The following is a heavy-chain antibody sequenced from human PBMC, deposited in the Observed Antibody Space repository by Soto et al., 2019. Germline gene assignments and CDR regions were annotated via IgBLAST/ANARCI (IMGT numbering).Heavy chain of an antibody. CDR3: AKGDGFILAV. J-gene: IGHJ6*02. V-gene: IGHV3-53*02. D-gene: IGHD1-26*01. Sequence: EVQVLATGGGLIQPGGSLRLSCAASGFTVNSNYMSWVRQAPGEGLQWVSITNTGGTTYYADSVKGRFTVARDNSKNTLYLQMNSLRAEDTADYYCAKGDGFILAVWGQGTKVSVSS. CDR2: TNTGGTT. CDR1: GFTVNSNY.